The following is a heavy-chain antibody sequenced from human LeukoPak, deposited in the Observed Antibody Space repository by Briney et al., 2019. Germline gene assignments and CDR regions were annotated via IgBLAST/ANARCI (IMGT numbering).Heavy chain of an antibody. CDR2: IIPIFGTA. Sequence: ASVKVSCKASGGTFSSYAISWVRQAPGQGLEWMGGIIPIFGTANYAQKFQGRVTITTDESTSTAYMELSSLRSEDTAVYYCARGGYCTNGVCPGRAFDIWGQGTMVTVSS. CDR1: GGTFSSYA. V-gene: IGHV1-69*05. CDR3: ARGGYCTNGVCPGRAFDI. J-gene: IGHJ3*02. D-gene: IGHD2-8*01.